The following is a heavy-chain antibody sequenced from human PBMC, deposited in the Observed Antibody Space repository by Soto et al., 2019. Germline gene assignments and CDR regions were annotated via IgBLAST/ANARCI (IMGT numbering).Heavy chain of an antibody. Sequence: EVQLVESGGGLVQPGGALRLYCAASGFTFSSYEMNWVRQAPGKGLEWVSYISSSGSTIYYADSVKGRFTISRDNAKNSLYLQMNSLRAEDTAVYYCAGDTGVGYSSSWYDAFDIWGQGTMVTVSS. CDR2: ISSSGSTI. J-gene: IGHJ3*02. CDR1: GFTFSSYE. V-gene: IGHV3-48*03. CDR3: AGDTGVGYSSSWYDAFDI. D-gene: IGHD6-13*01.